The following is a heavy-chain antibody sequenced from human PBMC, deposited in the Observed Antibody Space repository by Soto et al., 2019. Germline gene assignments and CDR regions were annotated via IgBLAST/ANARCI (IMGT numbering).Heavy chain of an antibody. CDR1: GGSISSGGYY. Sequence: SETLSLTCTVSGGSISSGGYYWSWIRQHPGKGLEWIGYIYYSGSTYYNPSLKSRVTISVDTSKNQFSLRLSSVTTADTAVYYCARDLYYGSDRAPDPWGQGTLVTVSS. CDR3: ARDLYYGSDRAPDP. CDR2: IYYSGST. D-gene: IGHD3-10*01. V-gene: IGHV4-31*03. J-gene: IGHJ5*02.